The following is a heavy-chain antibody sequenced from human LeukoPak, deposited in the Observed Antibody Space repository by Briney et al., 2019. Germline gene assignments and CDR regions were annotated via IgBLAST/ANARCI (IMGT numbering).Heavy chain of an antibody. CDR3: TTVANGGDFDY. V-gene: IGHV3-15*01. CDR1: GFTFSNYW. D-gene: IGHD3-16*01. J-gene: IGHJ4*02. CDR2: IKSKTDGGTT. Sequence: GGSLRLSCAASGFTFSNYWMSWVRQAPGKGLEWVGRIKSKTDGGTTDYAAPVKGRFRISRDDSKNTLYLQINSLETEDTAVYYCTTVANGGDFDYWGQGTLVTVSS.